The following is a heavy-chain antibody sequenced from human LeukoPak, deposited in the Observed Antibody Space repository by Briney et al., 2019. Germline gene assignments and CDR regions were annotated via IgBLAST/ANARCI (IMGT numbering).Heavy chain of an antibody. CDR2: ISGRGSRI. Sequence: GGSLGPSCGASGFTFVNYEVNWVRQAPGKGLEWVSYISGRGSRIYYADSVKGRFPISRDNAENSLYLQMNSLRAEDTAVYYRARDTEYGDYFDYWGQGTLVIVSS. CDR1: GFTFVNYE. J-gene: IGHJ4*02. D-gene: IGHD4-17*01. CDR3: ARDTEYGDYFDY. V-gene: IGHV3-48*03.